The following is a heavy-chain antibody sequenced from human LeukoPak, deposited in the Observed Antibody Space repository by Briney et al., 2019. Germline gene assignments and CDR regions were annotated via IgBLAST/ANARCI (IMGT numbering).Heavy chain of an antibody. D-gene: IGHD2-21*02. V-gene: IGHV3-30*04. Sequence: PGGSLRLSCAASGFTFSSYAMHWVRQAPGKGLEGVAVISYDGSNKYYADSVKGRFTISRDNSKNTLYLQMNSLRAEDTAVYYCARVLSYCGGDCFVGAFDIWGQGTMVTVSS. J-gene: IGHJ3*02. CDR2: ISYDGSNK. CDR1: GFTFSSYA. CDR3: ARVLSYCGGDCFVGAFDI.